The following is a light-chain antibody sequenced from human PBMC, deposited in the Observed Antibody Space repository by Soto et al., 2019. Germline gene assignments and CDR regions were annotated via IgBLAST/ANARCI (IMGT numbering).Light chain of an antibody. CDR1: QSLTSDY. CDR3: QQSGRP. Sequence: EFVLTQSPATLSLSPGETATLSCRASQSLTSDYLAWYQQKPGQTPRLLIHGASSRATGIPDRFSGSGSGTDFTLTISRLEPEDSAVYYCQQSGRPFGQGTKVDIK. J-gene: IGKJ1*01. V-gene: IGKV3-20*01. CDR2: GAS.